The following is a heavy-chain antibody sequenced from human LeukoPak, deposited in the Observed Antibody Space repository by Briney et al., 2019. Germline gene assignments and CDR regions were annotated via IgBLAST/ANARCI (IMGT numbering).Heavy chain of an antibody. J-gene: IGHJ4*02. CDR1: GYTFTIYG. D-gene: IGHD3-3*01. V-gene: IGHV1-18*01. CDR3: ARMGYYDSWSGYYSLDS. Sequence: EASVKVSCKASGYTFTIYGITWVRQAPGQGLEWVGWISGYNGDRKYVQKLQDRVTMTTDTSTSTAYMELRSLRSDDTAIYYCARMGYYDSWSGYYSLDSWGQGTLVTVSS. CDR2: ISGYNGDR.